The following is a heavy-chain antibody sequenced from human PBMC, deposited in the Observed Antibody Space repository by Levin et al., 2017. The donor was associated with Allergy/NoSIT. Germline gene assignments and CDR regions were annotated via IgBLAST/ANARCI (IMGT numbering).Heavy chain of an antibody. CDR3: VRESGYTNYLGRAFDI. D-gene: IGHD4-11*01. J-gene: IGHJ3*02. CDR1: GFTFSSYR. CDR2: IIRDGSET. V-gene: IGHV3-74*01. Sequence: QPGESLKISCAASGFTFSSYRMHWVRQAPGKGLVWVSRIIRDGSETSYADSVKGRFTISRDNAQNTLYLQMNSLRAEDTAVYYCVRESGYTNYLGRAFDIWGQGTMVTVSS.